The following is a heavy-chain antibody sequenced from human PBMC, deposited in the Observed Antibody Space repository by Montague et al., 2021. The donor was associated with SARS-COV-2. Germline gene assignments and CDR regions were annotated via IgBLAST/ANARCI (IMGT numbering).Heavy chain of an antibody. J-gene: IGHJ5*02. CDR3: AHFGILRYFDP. CDR2: IYGDDDN. D-gene: IGHD3-9*01. V-gene: IGHV2-5*02. Sequence: VKPTHTLTLTCTFSGFSLSTSEVGVGWIRQPPGKAPEFLALIYGDDDNRYKPSLKSRLTITKLTSKNQVVLTMTNVDPVDTATYYCAHFGILRYFDPGGQGTLVTVSS. CDR1: GFSLSTSEVG.